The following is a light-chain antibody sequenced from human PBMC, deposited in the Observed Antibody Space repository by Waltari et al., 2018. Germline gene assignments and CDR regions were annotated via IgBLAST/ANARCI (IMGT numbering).Light chain of an antibody. V-gene: IGKV3-11*01. CDR2: DTS. CDR3: QQRSSWPLT. J-gene: IGKJ4*01. CDR1: QSVRNY. Sequence: EIVLIQSPATLALSPGERATLSCRASQSVRNYLAWFQQKPGQVPRLLIYDTSNRGTGVPARVSGSGSGTDFTLTISSLESEDFAVYYCQQRSSWPLTFGGGTKVQIK.